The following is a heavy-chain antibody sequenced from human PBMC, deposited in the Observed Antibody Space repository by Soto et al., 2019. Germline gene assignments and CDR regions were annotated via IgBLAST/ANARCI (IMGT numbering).Heavy chain of an antibody. Sequence: QVQLVESGGGVVQPGRSLRLSCAASGFTFSSYAMHWVRQAPGKGLEWVAVISYDGSNKYYADSVKGRFTTSRDNSKNTRYLQMNSLRAEDTAVYYCARDRFRCNWNDFPYCPYGMDVWGQGTTVTVSS. CDR3: ARDRFRCNWNDFPYCPYGMDV. D-gene: IGHD1-1*01. CDR2: ISYDGSNK. J-gene: IGHJ6*02. V-gene: IGHV3-30-3*01. CDR1: GFTFSSYA.